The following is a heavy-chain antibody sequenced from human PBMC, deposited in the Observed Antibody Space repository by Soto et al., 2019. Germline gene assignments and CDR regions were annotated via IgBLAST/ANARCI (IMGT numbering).Heavy chain of an antibody. J-gene: IGHJ5*02. D-gene: IGHD3-3*02. V-gene: IGHV4-59*08. Sequence: QLQLQESGPGLVKPSETLSITCTVSGGSFSPNYWSWIRQPPGKGLEWVGYIYYAGSTSYNPSLKSRVTISLDTSKSQFSLSLNSVTDADTAVYYCARLGAFYQSLDPWGHGTMVTVSS. CDR1: GGSFSPNY. CDR2: IYYAGST. CDR3: ARLGAFYQSLDP.